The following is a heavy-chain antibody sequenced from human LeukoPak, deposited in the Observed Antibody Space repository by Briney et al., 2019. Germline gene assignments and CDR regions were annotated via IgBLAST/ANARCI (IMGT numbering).Heavy chain of an antibody. J-gene: IGHJ4*02. CDR3: AKPAYLAVTVDY. CDR1: GFTFSSYS. Sequence: GGSLRLSCAASGFTFSSYSMNWVRQAPGKGLEWVSSISSSSSYIYYADSVKGRFTISRDNAKNSLYLQMNSLRAEDTAVYYCAKPAYLAVTVDYWGQGTLVTVSS. V-gene: IGHV3-21*04. D-gene: IGHD6-19*01. CDR2: ISSSSSYI.